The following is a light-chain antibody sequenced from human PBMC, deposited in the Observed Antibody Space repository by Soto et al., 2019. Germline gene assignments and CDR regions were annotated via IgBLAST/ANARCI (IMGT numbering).Light chain of an antibody. CDR2: GHN. J-gene: IGLJ2*01. Sequence: QSVLTQPPSASGTPGQRVTISCSGSSSNIGSNTVNSYQQLPGTAPKLLIYGHNLRPSGVPDRFSGSKSGTSASLAISGLQSEDEADYYCAAWDDSLNAVVFGGGTKLTVL. V-gene: IGLV1-44*01. CDR3: AAWDDSLNAVV. CDR1: SSNIGSNT.